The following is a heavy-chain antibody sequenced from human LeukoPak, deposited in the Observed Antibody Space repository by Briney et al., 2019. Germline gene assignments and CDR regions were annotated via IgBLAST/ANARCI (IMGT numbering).Heavy chain of an antibody. CDR3: ARIPYYYDGSGYYGVVDY. Sequence: GGSLRLSCAASGFTFGDYAMHWVRQAPGKGLEWFSGISWNSGSICYADSVKGRFTISRDNAKNTLYLQMNSLRAEDTAVYYCARIPYYYDGSGYYGVVDYWGQGTLVTVSS. CDR1: GFTFGDYA. V-gene: IGHV3-9*01. CDR2: ISWNSGSI. D-gene: IGHD3-22*01. J-gene: IGHJ4*02.